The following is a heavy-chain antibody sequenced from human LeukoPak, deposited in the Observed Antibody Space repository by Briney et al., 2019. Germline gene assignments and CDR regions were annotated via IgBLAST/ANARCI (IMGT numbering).Heavy chain of an antibody. J-gene: IGHJ4*02. V-gene: IGHV3-23*01. D-gene: IGHD3-16*01. CDR2: IVGSGGST. CDR1: GFTFTTYA. Sequence: GGSLRLSCAASGFTFTTYAMNWVRQAPGKGLEWVSGIVGSGGSTYYADSVKGRFTVSRDNSNNTVYLQMNSLRAEDTAVYYCATDTRGARDNYFDYWGQGTLVTVSS. CDR3: ATDTRGARDNYFDY.